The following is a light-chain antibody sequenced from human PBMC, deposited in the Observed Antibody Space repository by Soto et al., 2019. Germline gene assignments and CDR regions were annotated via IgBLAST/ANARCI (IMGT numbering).Light chain of an antibody. CDR1: QSISSW. CDR2: KAH. Sequence: DMQMTQSASTLSASVGDRVTITCRASQSISSWLAGYQQKPGQAPKLLIDKAHRLERGGPSRFSGSASGTEFTRTISILQPDDFASGYCQQYNSYSNTVGQGTKLELK. CDR3: QQYNSYSNT. V-gene: IGKV1-5*03. J-gene: IGKJ2*01.